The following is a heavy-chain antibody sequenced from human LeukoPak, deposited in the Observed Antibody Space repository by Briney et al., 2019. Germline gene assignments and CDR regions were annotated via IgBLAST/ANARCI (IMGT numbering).Heavy chain of an antibody. CDR1: GGSISSSSYY. D-gene: IGHD6-13*01. Sequence: SETLSLTCTVSGGSISSSSYYWGWIRQPPGKGLEWIGSIYYSGSTYYNPSLKSRVTISVDKSKNQFSLKLSSVTAADTAVYYCARDKNSSSWYGGWFDPWGQGTLVTVSS. CDR3: ARDKNSSSWYGGWFDP. J-gene: IGHJ5*02. V-gene: IGHV4-39*07. CDR2: IYYSGST.